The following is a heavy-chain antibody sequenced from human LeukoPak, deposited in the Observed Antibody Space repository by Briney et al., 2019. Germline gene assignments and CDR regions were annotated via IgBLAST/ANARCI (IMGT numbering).Heavy chain of an antibody. Sequence: GGSLRLSCAASGFTFSSYSMNWVRQARGKGLEWVSYISSRSSTIYYADSVKGRFTISRDNAKNLLYLQVNSLRDEDTAVYYCARNVAGYDAFDIWGQGTMVTVSS. D-gene: IGHD6-19*01. V-gene: IGHV3-48*02. CDR1: GFTFSSYS. CDR2: ISSRSSTI. J-gene: IGHJ3*02. CDR3: ARNVAGYDAFDI.